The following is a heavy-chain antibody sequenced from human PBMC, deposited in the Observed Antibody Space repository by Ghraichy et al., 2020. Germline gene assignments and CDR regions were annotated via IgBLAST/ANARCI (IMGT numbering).Heavy chain of an antibody. J-gene: IGHJ6*03. CDR3: AKMPVTGSYYYYMDV. CDR1: GFTFSSYA. D-gene: IGHD4-11*01. CDR2: ISGSGGST. V-gene: IGHV3-23*01. Sequence: GESLNISCAASGFTFSSYAMSWVRQAPGKGLEWVSAISGSGGSTYYADSVKGRFTISRDNSKNTLYLQMNSLRAEDTAVYYCAKMPVTGSYYYYMDVWGKGTTVTVSS.